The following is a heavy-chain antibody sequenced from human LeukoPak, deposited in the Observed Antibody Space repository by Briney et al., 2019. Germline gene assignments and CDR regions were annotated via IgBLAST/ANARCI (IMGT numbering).Heavy chain of an antibody. J-gene: IGHJ4*02. V-gene: IGHV1-46*01. D-gene: IGHD3-22*01. CDR2: INPSGGGT. Sequence: ASVKVSCKVSGYTLTELSMHWVRQAPGQGLEWMGLINPSGGGTTYAQKFQGRVTMTRDTSTSTVYMELSSLSSEDTAVYYCATYYDSSGTFDYWGQGTLVTVSS. CDR3: ATYYDSSGTFDY. CDR1: GYTLTELS.